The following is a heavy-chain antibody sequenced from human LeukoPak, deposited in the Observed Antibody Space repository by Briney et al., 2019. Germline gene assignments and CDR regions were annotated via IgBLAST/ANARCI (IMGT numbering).Heavy chain of an antibody. CDR1: GFTFYDYA. V-gene: IGHV3-9*01. Sequence: GGSLRLSCAASGFTFYDYAMHWVRQAPGKGLEWVSGISWNSGTIGYADSVKGRFTISRDNGKRSLFLQMNSLRAEDTALYYCSKDTRDILTGYYNTAFDYWGQGTLVTVSS. D-gene: IGHD3-9*01. CDR2: ISWNSGTI. J-gene: IGHJ4*02. CDR3: SKDTRDILTGYYNTAFDY.